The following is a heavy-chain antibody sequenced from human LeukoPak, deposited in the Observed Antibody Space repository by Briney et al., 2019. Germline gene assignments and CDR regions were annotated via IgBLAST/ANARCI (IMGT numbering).Heavy chain of an antibody. V-gene: IGHV3-33*06. CDR2: IWYDGSNK. Sequence: PGRSLRLSCAASGFTFSSYGMHWVRQAQGKGLEWVAVIWYDGSNKYYADSVKGRFTISRDNSKNTLYLQMNSLRAEDTAVYYCAKDGLSGSLDYWGQGTLVTVSS. D-gene: IGHD1-26*01. J-gene: IGHJ4*02. CDR1: GFTFSSYG. CDR3: AKDGLSGSLDY.